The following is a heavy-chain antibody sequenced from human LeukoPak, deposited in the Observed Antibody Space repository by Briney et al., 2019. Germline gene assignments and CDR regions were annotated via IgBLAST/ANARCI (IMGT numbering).Heavy chain of an antibody. D-gene: IGHD2-15*01. CDR2: IYYSGTT. J-gene: IGHJ1*01. CDR3: AREDYCSGGSCYSGYFQH. Sequence: SETLSLTCTVSGGSISSYYWSWIRQPPGKGLEWIGYIYYSGTTNYNPSLRSRVTISVDTSKNQFSLKLSSVTAADTAVYYCAREDYCSGGSCYSGYFQHWGQGTLVTVSS. CDR1: GGSISSYY. V-gene: IGHV4-59*01.